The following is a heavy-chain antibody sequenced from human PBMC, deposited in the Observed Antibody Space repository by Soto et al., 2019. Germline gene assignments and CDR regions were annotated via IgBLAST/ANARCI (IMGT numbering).Heavy chain of an antibody. J-gene: IGHJ6*02. CDR2: IYYSGST. CDR3: ARGGAYTQHYYYYYGMDV. D-gene: IGHD1-26*01. V-gene: IGHV4-59*01. CDR1: GGSISSYY. Sequence: SQTLSLTCTVAGGSISSYYWSWIRQPPGKGLEWIGYIYYSGSTNYNPSLKSRVTISVDTSENQFSLKLSSVTAADTAVYYCARGGAYTQHYYYYYGMDVWGQGTTVTVSS.